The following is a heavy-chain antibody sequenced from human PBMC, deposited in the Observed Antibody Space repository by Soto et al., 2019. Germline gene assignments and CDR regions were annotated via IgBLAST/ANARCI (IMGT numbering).Heavy chain of an antibody. CDR1: GFSFSNYG. CDR3: ARSTAMVRGLFDS. V-gene: IGHV3-48*02. Sequence: GGSLRLSCAASGFSFSNYGMNWVRQAPGKGLEWVSYISSSSSTIYYADSVKGRFTISRDIAKNSLYLQMNSLRDDDTAVYYCARSTAMVRGLFDSWGQGTLVTVSS. CDR2: ISSSSSTI. J-gene: IGHJ5*01. D-gene: IGHD5-18*01.